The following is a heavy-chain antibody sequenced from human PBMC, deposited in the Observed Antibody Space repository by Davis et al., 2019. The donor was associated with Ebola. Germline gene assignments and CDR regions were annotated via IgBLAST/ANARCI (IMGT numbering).Heavy chain of an antibody. V-gene: IGHV1-18*01. CDR3: ARSITMVQGVSWFDP. J-gene: IGHJ5*02. Sequence: AASVKVSCKASGYTFTSYGISWVRQAPGQGLEWMGWISAYNGNTNYAQKLQGRVTMTTDTSTSTAYMELRSLRSDDTAVYYCARSITMVQGVSWFDPWGQGTLVTVSS. CDR1: GYTFTSYG. CDR2: ISAYNGNT. D-gene: IGHD3-10*01.